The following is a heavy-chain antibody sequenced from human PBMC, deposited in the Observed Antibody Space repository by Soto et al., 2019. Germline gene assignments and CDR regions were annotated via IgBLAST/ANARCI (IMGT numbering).Heavy chain of an antibody. CDR3: VKDESINWYSGHFRH. D-gene: IGHD6-13*01. CDR1: GFTFDDDA. Sequence: SLRLSXAASGFTFDDDAMHWVRQVPGKCLEWVSGINWNSGSIGYGDSVKGRFAISRDNAKNSLHLQMNSLSAEDTAFYYCVKDESINWYSGHFRHWGQGTMVTVSS. J-gene: IGHJ1*01. V-gene: IGHV3-9*01. CDR2: INWNSGSI.